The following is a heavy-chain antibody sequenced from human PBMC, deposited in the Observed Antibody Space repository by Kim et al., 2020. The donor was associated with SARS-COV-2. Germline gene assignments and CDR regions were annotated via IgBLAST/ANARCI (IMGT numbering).Heavy chain of an antibody. CDR2: ISSSSSNI. CDR1: GFTFSSYS. J-gene: IGHJ4*02. Sequence: GGSLRLSCAASGFTFSSYSMNWVRQAPGKGLEWVSYISSSSSNIYYADSVKGRFTISRDNAKNSLYLQMNSLRDEDTAVYYCASDAEELRLGELSLHDYWGQGTLVTVSS. CDR3: ASDAEELRLGELSLHDY. D-gene: IGHD3-16*02. V-gene: IGHV3-48*02.